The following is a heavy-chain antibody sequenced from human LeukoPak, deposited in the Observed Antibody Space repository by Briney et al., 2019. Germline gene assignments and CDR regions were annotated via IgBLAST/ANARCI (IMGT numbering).Heavy chain of an antibody. V-gene: IGHV3-21*01. CDR2: ISSSSSYI. Sequence: MPGGSLRLSCAASGFTFSSYSMNWVRQAPGRGLEWVSYISSSSSYIYYADSVKGRFTISRDNAKNSLYLQMNSLRAEDTAVYYCARDPPYGSSGFAFDIWGQGTMVTVSS. D-gene: IGHD6-19*01. CDR1: GFTFSSYS. J-gene: IGHJ3*02. CDR3: ARDPPYGSSGFAFDI.